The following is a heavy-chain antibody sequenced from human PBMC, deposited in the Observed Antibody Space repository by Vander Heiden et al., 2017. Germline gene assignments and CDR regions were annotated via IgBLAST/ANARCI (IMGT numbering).Heavy chain of an antibody. CDR3: AKDADPVSIYYFDY. D-gene: IGHD1-20*01. CDR1: GFTFGSYG. CDR2: ISYDGSNK. J-gene: IGHJ4*02. Sequence: QVQLPASGGGVVHPGRSLRPSFAASGFTFGSYGMHWVRQAPGKGMEWLAVISYDGSNKYYADPVKGRFTSSRDNSKNTLYLQMNSLRAEDTAVYYCAKDADPVSIYYFDYWGQGTLVTVSS. V-gene: IGHV3-30*18.